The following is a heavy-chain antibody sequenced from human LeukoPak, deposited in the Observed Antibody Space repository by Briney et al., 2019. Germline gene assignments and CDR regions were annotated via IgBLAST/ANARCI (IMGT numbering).Heavy chain of an antibody. Sequence: PVASVTVSCKASGYTFTSYAMHWVRQAPGQRLEWMGWINAGNGNTKYSQKFQGRVTITRDTSASTAYMELSSLRSEDTAVYYCARHIAAAASFDYWGQGTLATVSS. CDR3: ARHIAAAASFDY. J-gene: IGHJ4*02. CDR1: GYTFTSYA. V-gene: IGHV1-3*01. CDR2: INAGNGNT. D-gene: IGHD6-13*01.